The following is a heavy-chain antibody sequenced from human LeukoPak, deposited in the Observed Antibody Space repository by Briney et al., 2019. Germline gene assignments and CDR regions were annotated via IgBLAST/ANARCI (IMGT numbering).Heavy chain of an antibody. J-gene: IGHJ3*02. Sequence: PGGSLRLSCAASGFTVSSNYMSWVRQAPGKGLEWVSVIYSGGSTYYADSVKGRFTISRDNSKNTLYLQMNSLRAEGTAVYYCARREQWLDAFDIWGQGTMVTVSS. CDR2: IYSGGST. D-gene: IGHD6-19*01. CDR3: ARREQWLDAFDI. CDR1: GFTVSSNY. V-gene: IGHV3-66*02.